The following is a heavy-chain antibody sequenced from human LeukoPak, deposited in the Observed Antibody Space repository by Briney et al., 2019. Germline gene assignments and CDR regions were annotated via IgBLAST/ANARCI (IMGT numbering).Heavy chain of an antibody. CDR1: GGSFSGYY. D-gene: IGHD3-16*01. Sequence: SETLSLTCAVYGGSFSGYYWTWIRQPPGEGLEWIGEINHSGNTNYNPSLKSRVTISVDTSKNQFSLNLSSVTAADTAVYYCARGLLDSYWGQGTLVTVSS. CDR2: INHSGNT. CDR3: ARGLLDSY. J-gene: IGHJ4*02. V-gene: IGHV4-34*01.